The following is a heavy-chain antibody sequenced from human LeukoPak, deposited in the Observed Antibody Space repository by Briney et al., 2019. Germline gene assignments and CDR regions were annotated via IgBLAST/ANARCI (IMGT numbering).Heavy chain of an antibody. CDR3: ARHGSDGGFDP. Sequence: KPSETLSLTCAVSGYSISSGYYWGWIRQPPGKGLEWIGSIYHSGSTYYNPSLKSRVTISLDTSKNQFSLKLSSVTAADTAVYYCARHGSDGGFDPWGQGTLVTVSS. V-gene: IGHV4-38-2*01. CDR1: GYSISSGYY. J-gene: IGHJ5*02. CDR2: IYHSGST. D-gene: IGHD1-1*01.